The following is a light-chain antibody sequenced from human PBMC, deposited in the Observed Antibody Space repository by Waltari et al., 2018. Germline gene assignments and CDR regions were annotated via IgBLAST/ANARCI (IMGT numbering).Light chain of an antibody. CDR2: KNK. CDR1: SSNIGSNK. Sequence: QSVLTQPPSASGTPGQRVTISCSGSSSNIGSNKVYLYQQLPGTAPKLLIYKNKQRPSGVPDRFSGSKSGTSASLAISGLRSEDEADYSCAAWDDSLSGVVFGGGTKLTVL. J-gene: IGLJ2*01. V-gene: IGLV1-47*01. CDR3: AAWDDSLSGVV.